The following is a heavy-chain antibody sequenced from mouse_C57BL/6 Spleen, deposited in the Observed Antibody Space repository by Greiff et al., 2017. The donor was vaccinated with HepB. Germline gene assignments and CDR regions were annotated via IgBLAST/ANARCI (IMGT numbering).Heavy chain of an antibody. D-gene: IGHD2-3*01. Sequence: VKVVESGAELVKPGASVKMSCKASGYTFTTYPIEWMKQNHGKSLEWIGNFHPYNDDTKYNEKFKGKATLTVEKSSSTVYLELSRLTSDDSAVYYCARGGYYSSGFAYWGQGTLVTVSA. J-gene: IGHJ3*01. CDR3: ARGGYYSSGFAY. V-gene: IGHV1-47*01. CDR2: FHPYNDDT. CDR1: GYTFTTYP.